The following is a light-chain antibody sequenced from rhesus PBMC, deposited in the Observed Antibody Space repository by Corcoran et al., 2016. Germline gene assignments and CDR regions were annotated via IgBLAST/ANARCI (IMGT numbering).Light chain of an antibody. CDR1: QGINNW. Sequence: DIQMTQSPSSLSASVGDTVTVTCRASQGINNWLAWYQQKPGKAPKLLIYRASSLQSGVPSRFSGSGAVTDFTLPISGLQSEDFATYDCQQYTSKPYSFGQGTKVEIK. V-gene: IGKV1-22*01. CDR3: QQYTSKPYS. CDR2: RAS. J-gene: IGKJ2*01.